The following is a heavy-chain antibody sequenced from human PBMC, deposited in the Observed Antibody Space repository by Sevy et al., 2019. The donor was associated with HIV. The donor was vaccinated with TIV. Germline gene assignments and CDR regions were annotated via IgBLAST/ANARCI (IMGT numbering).Heavy chain of an antibody. V-gene: IGHV3-49*03. CDR1: GFTFDDYA. J-gene: IGHJ4*02. CDR2: ITRNSYEAYGGTR. D-gene: IGHD2-15*01. CDR3: SRALATAVTPEYYFDY. Sequence: GGSLRLSCTASGFTFDDYAMSWFRQAPGKGLEWVAFITRNSYEAYGGTREYAASVKGRFTISRDDSKSIAYLQMSSLKTEDTAMYYCSRALATAVTPEYYFDYWGQGTLVTVSS.